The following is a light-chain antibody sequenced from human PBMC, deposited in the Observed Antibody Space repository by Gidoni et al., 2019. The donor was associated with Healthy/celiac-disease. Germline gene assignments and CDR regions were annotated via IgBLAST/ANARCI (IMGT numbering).Light chain of an antibody. J-gene: IGKJ2*01. V-gene: IGKV4-1*01. Sequence: DIVMTQSPDSLAVSLGERATINCKSSQSVLYSSNNKHYLAWYQQKPGQPPKLLIYWASTRESGVPDRFSGSGSGTDFTLTISSLQAEDVAVYYCQQYYGTPLTFXQXTKLEIK. CDR1: QSVLYSSNNKHY. CDR2: WAS. CDR3: QQYYGTPLT.